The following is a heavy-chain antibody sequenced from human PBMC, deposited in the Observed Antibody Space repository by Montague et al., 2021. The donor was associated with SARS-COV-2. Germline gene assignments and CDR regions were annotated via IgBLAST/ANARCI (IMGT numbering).Heavy chain of an antibody. Sequence: TLSPTCTVSGGSISSDSYYWSWIRQPAGKGLEWIGRVYTTGSTNYKPSLKSRVTISGDTSRNQFSLRLTSVTAADTAMYYCARAVIYGGYAFAYFDFWGQGVLVTVSS. CDR3: ARAVIYGGYAFAYFDF. D-gene: IGHD5-12*01. J-gene: IGHJ4*02. V-gene: IGHV4-61*02. CDR2: VYTTGST. CDR1: GGSISSDSYY.